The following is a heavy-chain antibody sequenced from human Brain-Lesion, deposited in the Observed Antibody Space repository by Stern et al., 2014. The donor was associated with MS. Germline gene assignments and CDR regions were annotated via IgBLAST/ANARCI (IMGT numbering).Heavy chain of an antibody. V-gene: IGHV4-61*02. CDR3: ARGRVVPGFQYYATDV. CDR1: GGSISSGGYY. Sequence: VQLVESGPGLVKPSQTLSLSCTVSGGSISSGGYYWSWIRQPAGKGLEWIGRIFNSGSPSYTPSLKSRVPISIDTSKNQFSLRLTSMTAADTAVYYCARGRVVPGFQYYATDVWGQGTTVIVSS. J-gene: IGHJ6*02. CDR2: IFNSGSP. D-gene: IGHD2-2*01.